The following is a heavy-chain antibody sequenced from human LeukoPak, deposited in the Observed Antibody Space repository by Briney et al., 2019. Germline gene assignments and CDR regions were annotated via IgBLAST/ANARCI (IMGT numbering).Heavy chain of an antibody. CDR1: GGSFSGYY. CDR2: INHSGST. V-gene: IGHV4-34*01. D-gene: IGHD1-26*01. Sequence: PSETLSLTCAVYGGSFSGYYWSWIRQPPGKGLEWIGEINHSGSTNYNPSLKSRVTISVDTSKNQFSLKLSSVTAADTAVYYCARASGSYYPNWFDPWGQGTLVTVSS. J-gene: IGHJ5*02. CDR3: ARASGSYYPNWFDP.